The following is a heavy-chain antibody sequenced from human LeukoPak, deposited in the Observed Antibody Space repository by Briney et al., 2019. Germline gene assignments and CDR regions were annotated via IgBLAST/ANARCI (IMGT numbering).Heavy chain of an antibody. CDR1: GFTFSSYA. V-gene: IGHV3-23*01. CDR2: ISGSGGST. CDR3: AKDCDIMTGYSFDY. Sequence: GGSLRLSCAASGFTFSSYAMSWVRQAPGKGLEWVSAISGSGGSTYYADSVKGRFTISRDNSKNTLYLQMNSLRAEDPAVYYCAKDCDIMTGYSFDYWGQGALVTVSS. D-gene: IGHD3-9*01. J-gene: IGHJ4*02.